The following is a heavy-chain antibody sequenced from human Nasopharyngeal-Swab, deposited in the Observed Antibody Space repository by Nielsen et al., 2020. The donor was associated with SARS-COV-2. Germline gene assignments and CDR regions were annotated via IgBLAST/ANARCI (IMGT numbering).Heavy chain of an antibody. CDR2: IKQDGSEK. J-gene: IGHJ3*02. V-gene: IGHV3-7*03. CDR1: GFTFSSFG. Sequence: GESLKISCAASGFTFSSFGMHWVRQAPGMGLEWVANIKQDGSEKYYVDSVEGRFTFSRDNDKNSLYLQMNSLRAEDTAVYYCASSSWYAFDIWGQGTVVTVSS. CDR3: ASSSWYAFDI. D-gene: IGHD6-13*01.